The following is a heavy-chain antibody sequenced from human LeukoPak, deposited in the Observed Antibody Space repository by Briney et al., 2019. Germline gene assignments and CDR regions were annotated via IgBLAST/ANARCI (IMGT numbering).Heavy chain of an antibody. Sequence: GGSLRLSCAASGFTFSPYSMDWVRQAPGKGLEWVSSISSSSSCIYYANSVKGRFTISRDNAKNSLYLQMNSLRAEDTAVYYCAELGITMIGGVWGKGTTVTISS. J-gene: IGHJ6*04. CDR2: ISSSSSCI. CDR1: GFTFSPYS. V-gene: IGHV3-21*01. D-gene: IGHD3-10*02. CDR3: AELGITMIGGV.